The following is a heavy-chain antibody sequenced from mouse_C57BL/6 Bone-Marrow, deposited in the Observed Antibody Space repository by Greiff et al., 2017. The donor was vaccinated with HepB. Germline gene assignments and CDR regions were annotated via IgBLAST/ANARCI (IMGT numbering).Heavy chain of an antibody. D-gene: IGHD2-13*01. J-gene: IGHJ4*01. Sequence: VMLVESGAELARPGASVKLSCKASGYTFTSYGISWVKQRTGQGLEWIGEIYPRSGNTYYNEKFKGKATLTADKSSSTAYMELRSLTSEDSAVYFCARGGRLDYAMDYWGQGTSVTVSS. V-gene: IGHV1-81*01. CDR3: ARGGRLDYAMDY. CDR2: IYPRSGNT. CDR1: GYTFTSYG.